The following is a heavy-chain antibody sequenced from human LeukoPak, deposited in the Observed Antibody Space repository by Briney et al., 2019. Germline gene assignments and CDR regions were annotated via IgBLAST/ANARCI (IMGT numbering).Heavy chain of an antibody. V-gene: IGHV4-30-4*08. Sequence: SETLSLTCTVSGGSISSGDYYWSWIRQPPGKGLEWIGHIYYSGTTYYNPSLKSRITISVDTSKNQFSLKLSSVTAADTAVYYCARRSYSYGYGFDIWGQGTMVTVSS. CDR1: GGSISSGDYY. J-gene: IGHJ3*02. CDR3: ARRSYSYGYGFDI. CDR2: IYYSGTT. D-gene: IGHD5-18*01.